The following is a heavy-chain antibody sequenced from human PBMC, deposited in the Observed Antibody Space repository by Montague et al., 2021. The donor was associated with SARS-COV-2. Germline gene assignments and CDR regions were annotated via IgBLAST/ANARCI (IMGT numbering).Heavy chain of an antibody. Sequence: SLRLSCAASGFTFSSYSMNWVRQAPGKGLEWVSSISSSSSYIYYADSMKGRFTISSDNAKNSLYLQMDSLRAEDTAVYYCARDAHYDSLTGYFGYWGQGTLVTVSS. CDR2: ISSSSSYI. D-gene: IGHD3-9*01. CDR3: ARDAHYDSLTGYFGY. V-gene: IGHV3-21*01. CDR1: GFTFSSYS. J-gene: IGHJ4*02.